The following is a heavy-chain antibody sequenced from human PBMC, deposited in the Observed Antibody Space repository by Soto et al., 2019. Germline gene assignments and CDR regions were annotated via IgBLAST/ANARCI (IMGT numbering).Heavy chain of an antibody. CDR3: AREVVYAIDYYYMDV. CDR1: GYTFSSDG. D-gene: IGHD2-8*02. CDR2: ISAENGNT. V-gene: IGHV1-18*01. Sequence: QVQLMQSGDEVRKPGASVKVSCKASGYTFSSDGISWVRQAPGQGLEWMGWISAENGNTNYAQKVQGRVTMNIDPSTSTAYMEMTSLTSDDTAVYYCAREVVYAIDYYYMDVWGKGTAVTVSS. J-gene: IGHJ6*03.